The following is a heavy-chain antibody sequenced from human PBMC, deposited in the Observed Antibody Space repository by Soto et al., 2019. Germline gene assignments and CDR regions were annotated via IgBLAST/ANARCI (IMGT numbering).Heavy chain of an antibody. Sequence: QVQLQESGPGLVKPSQTLSLTCTVSGGSISSAAYYWSWIRQHPGKGLEWIGYIFYSGSTYYNPSLKSRVTLSVDTSKNQLSLKLSSVTAADTAVYYCARYGSGTYYPTAFDSWGQGTLGTVSS. CDR1: GGSISSAAYY. CDR3: ARYGSGTYYPTAFDS. J-gene: IGHJ4*02. V-gene: IGHV4-31*03. D-gene: IGHD3-10*01. CDR2: IFYSGST.